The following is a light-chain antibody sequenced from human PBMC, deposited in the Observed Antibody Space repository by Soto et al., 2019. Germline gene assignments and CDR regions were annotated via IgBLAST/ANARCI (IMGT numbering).Light chain of an antibody. V-gene: IGKV1-39*01. Sequence: DIQMTQSPSSLSASVGDRVTITCRASQSISSYLSWYQQKPGKAPKVLISAASSLQSGVPSRFSGSGSGTDFTLTISSLQPEDFATYCCQQSHSVPRTFGPGTKVDIK. CDR2: AAS. CDR3: QQSHSVPRT. J-gene: IGKJ3*01. CDR1: QSISSY.